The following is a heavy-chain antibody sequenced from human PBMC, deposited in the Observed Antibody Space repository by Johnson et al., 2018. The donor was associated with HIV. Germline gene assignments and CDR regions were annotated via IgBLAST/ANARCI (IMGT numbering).Heavy chain of an antibody. CDR1: GFTFSSYA. J-gene: IGHJ3*02. CDR3: ARNSLIPAAKGVAFDI. V-gene: IGHV3-30*04. D-gene: IGHD2-2*01. CDR2: ISYDGSDK. Sequence: QVQLVESGGGVVQPGRSLRLSCAASGFTFSSYAMHWVRQAPAKGLEWVAVISYDGSDKYYADSVEGRFTISRDNAKNSLYLQMNSLRAEDTAVYYCARNSLIPAAKGVAFDIWGQGTTVTVSS.